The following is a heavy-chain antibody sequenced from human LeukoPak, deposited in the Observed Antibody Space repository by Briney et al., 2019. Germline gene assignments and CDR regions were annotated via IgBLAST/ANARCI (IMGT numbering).Heavy chain of an antibody. J-gene: IGHJ3*02. CDR3: ARVRRGTMIVVSNAFDI. Sequence: SETLSLTCAVYGGSFSGYYWSWIRQPPGKGLEWIGEINHSGSTNYNPSLKSRVTISVDTSKNQFSLKLSSVTAADTAVYYCARVRRGTMIVVSNAFDIWGQGTMVTVSS. CDR2: INHSGST. CDR1: GGSFSGYY. D-gene: IGHD3-22*01. V-gene: IGHV4-34*01.